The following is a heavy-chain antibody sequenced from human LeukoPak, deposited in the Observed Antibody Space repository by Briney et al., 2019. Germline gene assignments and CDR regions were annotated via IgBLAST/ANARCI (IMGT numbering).Heavy chain of an antibody. Sequence: PSETLSLTCTVSGGSISSSSYYWGWIRQPPGKGLEWIGSIYHSGSTYYNPSLKSRVTISVDTSKNQFSLKLSSVTAADTAVYYCARHSDYGGNALPDYWGQGTLVTVSS. V-gene: IGHV4-39*01. D-gene: IGHD4-23*01. CDR3: ARHSDYGGNALPDY. CDR1: GGSISSSSYY. CDR2: IYHSGST. J-gene: IGHJ4*02.